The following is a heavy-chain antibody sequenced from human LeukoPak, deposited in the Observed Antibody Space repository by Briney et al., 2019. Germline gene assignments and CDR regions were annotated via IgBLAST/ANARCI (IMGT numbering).Heavy chain of an antibody. CDR3: AKFLPEVYTYYFDY. Sequence: GGSLRLSCAASGFTFSDYAMSWVRQAPGKGLEWVSIFSTKGGAYYADSVKGRFTTSRDNSKNTLYLQMNSLRAEDTAVYYCAKFLPEVYTYYFDYWGQGTLVTVSS. J-gene: IGHJ4*02. CDR1: GFTFSDYA. V-gene: IGHV3-23*01. CDR2: FSTKGGA. D-gene: IGHD1-14*01.